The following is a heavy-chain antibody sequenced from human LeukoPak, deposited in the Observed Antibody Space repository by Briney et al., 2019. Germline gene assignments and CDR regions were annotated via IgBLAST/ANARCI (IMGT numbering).Heavy chain of an antibody. J-gene: IGHJ4*02. V-gene: IGHV3-23*01. CDR3: AKGGGQQLVFFDY. Sequence: GGSLRLSCAASGFTFSSYAMSWVRQAPGKGLEWVSAISGSGGSTYYADSVKGRFTISRDNSKNTLCLQMNSLRAEDTAVYYCAKGGGQQLVFFDYWGQGTLVTVSS. CDR2: ISGSGGST. CDR1: GFTFSSYA. D-gene: IGHD6-13*01.